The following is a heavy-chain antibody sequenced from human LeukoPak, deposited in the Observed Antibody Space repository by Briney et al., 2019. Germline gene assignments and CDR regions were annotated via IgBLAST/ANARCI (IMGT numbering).Heavy chain of an antibody. CDR1: GFTFSSYA. Sequence: GGSLRLSCAASGFTFSSYAMHWVRQAPGKGLEWVAVISYDGSNKYYADSVKGRFTISRDSAKNTLYLQMDSLRAEDTAVYYCARVGEYDSFDYWGQGTLVTVSS. V-gene: IGHV3-30-3*01. CDR2: ISYDGSNK. D-gene: IGHD2/OR15-2a*01. J-gene: IGHJ4*02. CDR3: ARVGEYDSFDY.